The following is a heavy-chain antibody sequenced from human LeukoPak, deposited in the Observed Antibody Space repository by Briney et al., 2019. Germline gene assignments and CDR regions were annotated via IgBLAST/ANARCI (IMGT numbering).Heavy chain of an antibody. V-gene: IGHV3-21*01. CDR3: AREMATASRAFDI. Sequence: PGGSLRLSCAASGFTFSSYSMNWARQAPGKGLEWVSSISSSSSYIYYADSVKGRFTISRDNAKNSLYLQMNSLRAEDTAVYYCAREMATASRAFDIWGQGTMVTVSS. D-gene: IGHD5-24*01. CDR2: ISSSSSYI. CDR1: GFTFSSYS. J-gene: IGHJ3*02.